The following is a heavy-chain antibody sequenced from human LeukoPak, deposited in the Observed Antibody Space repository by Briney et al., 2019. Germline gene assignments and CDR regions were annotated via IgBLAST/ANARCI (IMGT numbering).Heavy chain of an antibody. CDR3: TTGLPPRTENEVFDY. Sequence: GGSLRLSCAASGFTFSNAWMSWVRQAPGKGLEWVGRIKSKTDGGTTDYAAPVKGRFTISRDDSKNTLYLQMNSLKTEDTAVYYCTTGLPPRTENEVFDYWGQGTLVTVSS. CDR2: IKSKTDGGTT. V-gene: IGHV3-15*01. J-gene: IGHJ4*02. CDR1: GFTFSNAW.